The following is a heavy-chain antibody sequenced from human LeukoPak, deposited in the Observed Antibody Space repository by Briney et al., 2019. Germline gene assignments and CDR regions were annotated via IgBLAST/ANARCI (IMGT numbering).Heavy chain of an antibody. Sequence: GGSLRLSCAASGFTFSSYWMSWVRQAPGKGLEWVANIKQDGSEKYYVDSVKGRFTISRDNAKNSLYLQMNSLRAEDTAVYYCARDRLRFLEWLSPPEYFQHWGQGTLVTVSS. CDR1: GFTFSSYW. CDR3: ARDRLRFLEWLSPPEYFQH. J-gene: IGHJ1*01. V-gene: IGHV3-7*01. D-gene: IGHD3-3*01. CDR2: IKQDGSEK.